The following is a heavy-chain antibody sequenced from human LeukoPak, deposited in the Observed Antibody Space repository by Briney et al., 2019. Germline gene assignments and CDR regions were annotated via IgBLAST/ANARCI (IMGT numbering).Heavy chain of an antibody. Sequence: SQTLSLTCTVSGGSISSGFYYWSWIRQHPGKGLEWIGYIYYSGSTYYNPSLKSRLTMSLDTSNNQFSLKLSSVTAADTAVYYCARGADSSGYYSIFYFDYWGQGTLVTVSS. CDR1: GGSISSGFYY. D-gene: IGHD3-22*01. J-gene: IGHJ4*02. CDR2: IYYSGST. V-gene: IGHV4-31*03. CDR3: ARGADSSGYYSIFYFDY.